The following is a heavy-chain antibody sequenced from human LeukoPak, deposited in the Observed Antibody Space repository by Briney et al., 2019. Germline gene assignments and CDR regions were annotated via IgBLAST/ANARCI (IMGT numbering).Heavy chain of an antibody. Sequence: GGSLRLSCAASGFTFSSYAMHWVRQAPGKGLEWVAVISYDGSNKYYADSVKGRFTISRDNSKNTLYLQMNSLRAEDTAVYYCARDRHSSGWFGDYWGQGTLVTVSS. CDR2: ISYDGSNK. D-gene: IGHD6-19*01. J-gene: IGHJ4*02. CDR1: GFTFSSYA. V-gene: IGHV3-30-3*01. CDR3: ARDRHSSGWFGDY.